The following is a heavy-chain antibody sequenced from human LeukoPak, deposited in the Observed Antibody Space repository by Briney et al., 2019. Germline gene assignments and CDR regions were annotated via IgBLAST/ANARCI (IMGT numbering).Heavy chain of an antibody. J-gene: IGHJ5*02. V-gene: IGHV1-18*01. CDR1: GYTFTSYG. CDR3: ARVGLLWFGELLWFDP. D-gene: IGHD3-10*01. Sequence: ASVKVSCKASGYTFTSYGISWVRPAPGQGLEWMGWISAYNGNTNYAQKLQGRVTMTTDTSTSTAYMELRSLRSDDTAVYYCARVGLLWFGELLWFDPWGQGTLVTVSS. CDR2: ISAYNGNT.